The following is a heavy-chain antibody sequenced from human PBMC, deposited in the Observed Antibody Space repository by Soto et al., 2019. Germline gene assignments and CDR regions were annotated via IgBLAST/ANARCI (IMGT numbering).Heavy chain of an antibody. D-gene: IGHD3-3*01. CDR2: INPSGGST. V-gene: IGHV1-46*01. J-gene: IGHJ6*02. CDR3: ETDTRYYDFSRGWETYYYYSGMDV. CDR1: GYTFTSYY. Sequence: GASVKVSCKASGYTFTSYYMHWVRQAPGQGLEWMGIINPSGGSTSYAQKFQGRVTMTRDTSTSTVYMELSSLRSEDTAVYYCETDTRYYDFSRGWETYYYYSGMDVWGQGTTVTVSS.